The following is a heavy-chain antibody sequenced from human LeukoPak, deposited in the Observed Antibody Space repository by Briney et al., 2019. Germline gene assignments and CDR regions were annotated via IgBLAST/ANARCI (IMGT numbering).Heavy chain of an antibody. D-gene: IGHD3-22*01. CDR1: GGTFSSYA. Sequence: GSSVKVPCKASGGTFSSYAISWVRQAPGQGLEWMGGIIPIFGTANYAQKFQGRVTITADESTSTAYMELSSLRSEDTAVYYCARGFDSSGYYRNYYGMDVWGQGTTVTVSS. J-gene: IGHJ6*02. CDR3: ARGFDSSGYYRNYYGMDV. CDR2: IIPIFGTA. V-gene: IGHV1-69*01.